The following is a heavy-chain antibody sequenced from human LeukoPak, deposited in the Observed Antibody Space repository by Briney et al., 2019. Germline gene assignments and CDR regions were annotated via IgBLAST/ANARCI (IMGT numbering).Heavy chain of an antibody. J-gene: IGHJ4*02. V-gene: IGHV3-23*01. CDR3: AKDLRTTIIVVVKAPTEFDY. D-gene: IGHD3-22*01. Sequence: GGSLRLSCAASGFTFNNYGMNWVRQAPGKGLEWVSSISGGGGSTYYADSVKGRFTISRDNSKNTLYLQMNSLRAEDTAVYYCAKDLRTTIIVVVKAPTEFDYWGQGTLVTVSS. CDR2: ISGGGGST. CDR1: GFTFNNYG.